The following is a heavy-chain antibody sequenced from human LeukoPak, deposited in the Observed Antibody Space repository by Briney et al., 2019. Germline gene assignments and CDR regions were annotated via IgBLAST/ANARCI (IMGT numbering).Heavy chain of an antibody. J-gene: IGHJ5*02. Sequence: PGGSLRLSCAASGFTFSNYWMHWVRQAPGMGLVWVSRISGDGSSTSYADSVKGRFTISRDNAKNTLYLQMNSLRAEDTAVYYCARPSVGFDPWGQGTLVTVSS. CDR2: ISGDGSST. CDR1: GFTFSNYW. CDR3: ARPSVGFDP. V-gene: IGHV3-74*01.